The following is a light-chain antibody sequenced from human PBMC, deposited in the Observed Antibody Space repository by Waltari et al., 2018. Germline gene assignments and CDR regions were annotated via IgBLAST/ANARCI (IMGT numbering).Light chain of an antibody. CDR3: HHSDSLPYS. CDR2: YAS. Sequence: EIVLTQSPEFQSVTLKEQVTIPCRPSHSIGARLHWYQQKPDHSPKILIMYASQSFSGVPSRFSGSGSGTDFPLTIDGLEAEDAATYYCHHSDSLPYSFGQGTKLEIK. V-gene: IGKV6-21*01. CDR1: HSIGAR. J-gene: IGKJ2*03.